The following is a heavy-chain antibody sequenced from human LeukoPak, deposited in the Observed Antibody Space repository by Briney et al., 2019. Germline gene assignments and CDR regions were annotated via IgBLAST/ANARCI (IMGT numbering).Heavy chain of an antibody. V-gene: IGHV4-39*02. Sequence: SETLSLTCTVSGGSISSSSYYWGWIRQPPGMGLEWIGSIFNTGNTYYNPSLKSRVTISVDTSKNHFSLKLRSVTAADTAVYYCARGYGDYWGQGTLVTVSS. D-gene: IGHD2-15*01. CDR2: IFNTGNT. CDR1: GGSISSSSYY. J-gene: IGHJ4*02. CDR3: ARGYGDY.